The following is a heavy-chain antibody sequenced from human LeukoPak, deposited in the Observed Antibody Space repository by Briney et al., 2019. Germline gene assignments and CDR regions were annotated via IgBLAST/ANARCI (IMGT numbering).Heavy chain of an antibody. D-gene: IGHD6-19*01. CDR1: GYDFTSVG. CDR3: ARAESGSGWYFDY. J-gene: IGHJ4*02. Sequence: ASVKVSCKASGYDFTSVGITWVRRAPGQALEWMGWISPYNGNTRYARKFQGRVAMTTDTSTTTAYMELRGLRFNDTAVYYCARAESGSGWYFDYGGQGSLVSVSS. V-gene: IGHV1-18*01. CDR2: ISPYNGNT.